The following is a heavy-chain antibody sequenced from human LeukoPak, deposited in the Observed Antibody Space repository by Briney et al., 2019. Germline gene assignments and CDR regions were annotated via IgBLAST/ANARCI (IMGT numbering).Heavy chain of an antibody. D-gene: IGHD5-24*01. V-gene: IGHV1-2*06. CDR1: GYTFTGYY. CDR3: ARDMRRDGYTVQGY. J-gene: IGHJ4*02. Sequence: ASVKVSCKASGYTFTGYYMHWVRQAPGQGLEWMGRINPNSGGTNYAQKFQGRVTMTRDTSISTAYMELSRLRSDGTAVYYCARDMRRDGYTVQGYWGQGTLVTVSS. CDR2: INPNSGGT.